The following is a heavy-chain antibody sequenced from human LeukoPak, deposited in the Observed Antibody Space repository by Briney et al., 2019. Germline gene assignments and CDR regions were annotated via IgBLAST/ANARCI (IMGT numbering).Heavy chain of an antibody. CDR3: AWGGYGDYYYYYMDV. D-gene: IGHD5-12*01. J-gene: IGHJ6*03. CDR2: ISSSSSYI. V-gene: IGHV3-21*01. CDR1: GFTFSSYS. Sequence: GGSLRLSCAASGFTFSSYSMNWVRQAPGKGLEWVSSISSSSSYIYYADSVEGRFTISRDNAKNSLYLQMNSLRAEDTAVYYCAWGGYGDYYYYYMDVWGKGTTVTVSS.